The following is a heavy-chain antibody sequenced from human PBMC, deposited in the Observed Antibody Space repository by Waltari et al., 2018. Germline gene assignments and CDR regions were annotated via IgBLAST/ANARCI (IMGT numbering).Heavy chain of an antibody. CDR3: ARGRPFYETSGYYYNY. Sequence: RQAPGKGLEWIGEINHSGSTNYSPSLKSRVTISLDTSKSQFSLTLTSVTAADTALYYCARGRPFYETSGYYYNYWGQGTLVTVSS. D-gene: IGHD3-22*01. CDR2: INHSGST. V-gene: IGHV4-34*01. J-gene: IGHJ4*02.